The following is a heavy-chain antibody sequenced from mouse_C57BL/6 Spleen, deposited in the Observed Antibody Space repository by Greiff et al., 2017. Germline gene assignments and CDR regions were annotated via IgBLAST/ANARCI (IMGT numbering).Heavy chain of an antibody. V-gene: IGHV7-3*01. CDR2: IRNKANGYTT. CDR3: ARTDYDYDVGWCYNV. D-gene: IGHD2-4*01. CDR1: VFTVTDYD. J-gene: IGHJ1*03. Sequence: DVKLVASGGGLVHSGGSLSLPGAASVFTVTDYDMSWVRQPRGKALEWLGFIRNKANGYTTVYSASVKGRFSIFRDNSQSILYLQMNALRAEDSATYYCARTDYDYDVGWCYNVWDTGTTVNVSS.